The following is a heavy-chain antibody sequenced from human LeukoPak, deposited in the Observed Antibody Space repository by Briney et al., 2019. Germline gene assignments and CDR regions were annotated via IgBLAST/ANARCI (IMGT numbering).Heavy chain of an antibody. CDR1: GFTFRIYN. CDR2: ISGSGGST. D-gene: IGHD3-22*01. V-gene: IGHV3-23*01. CDR3: AKVSGSGVATLIVVIPYYFDY. J-gene: IGHJ4*02. Sequence: GGSLRLSCAASGFTFRIYNMHWVRQAPGKGLEWVSTISGSGGSTYYADSVKGRFTISRDNSKNTLYLQMNSLRAEDTAVYFCAKVSGSGVATLIVVIPYYFDYWGQGTLVTVSS.